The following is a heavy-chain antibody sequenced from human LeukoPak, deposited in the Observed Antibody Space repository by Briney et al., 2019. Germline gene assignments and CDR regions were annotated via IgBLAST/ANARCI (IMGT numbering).Heavy chain of an antibody. Sequence: GGSLRLSCAASGFTFSSYTMSWVRQAPGKGLEWVSTITTSDGNTYYADSVKSRFTVSRDNSKNTLFLQMNSLRAEDTAVYYCAKDGGLWVSAHWGDSWGRGTLVTVSS. V-gene: IGHV3-23*01. D-gene: IGHD7-27*01. CDR2: ITTSDGNT. J-gene: IGHJ4*02. CDR1: GFTFSSYT. CDR3: AKDGGLWVSAHWGDS.